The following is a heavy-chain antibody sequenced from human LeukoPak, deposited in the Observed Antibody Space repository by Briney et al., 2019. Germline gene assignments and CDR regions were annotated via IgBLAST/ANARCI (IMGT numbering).Heavy chain of an antibody. CDR1: GYTFTIYG. V-gene: IGHV1-18*01. CDR3: TRSCDDIFTGYFY. D-gene: IGHD3-9*01. CDR2: ISAYNGNT. J-gene: IGHJ4*02. Sequence: ASVSLSCTASGYTFTIYGISWGRQAPGQGREGMGWISAYNGNTTYAQKLQGRVTMTTDTSTSIAYMELRSLRSDDTAVYCCTRSCDDIFTGYFYWGQGTLVTVSS.